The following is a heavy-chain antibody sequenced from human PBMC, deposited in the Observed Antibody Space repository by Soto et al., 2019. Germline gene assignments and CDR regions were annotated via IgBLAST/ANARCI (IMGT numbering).Heavy chain of an antibody. CDR3: ARDGYYDYVWGSYRPYYFDY. Sequence: PSETLSLTCAVYGGSFSGYYWSWIRQPPGKGLGWIGEINHSGSTNYNPSLKSRVTISVDTSKNQFSLKLSSVTAADTAVYYCARDGYYDYVWGSYRPYYFDYWGQGTLVTVSS. J-gene: IGHJ4*02. V-gene: IGHV4-34*01. D-gene: IGHD3-16*02. CDR1: GGSFSGYY. CDR2: INHSGST.